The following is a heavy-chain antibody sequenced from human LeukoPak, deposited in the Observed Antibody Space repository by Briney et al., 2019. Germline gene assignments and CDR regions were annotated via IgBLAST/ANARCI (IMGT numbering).Heavy chain of an antibody. CDR2: INPIGGST. V-gene: IGHV1-46*03. Sequence: GASVKVSCKASGYSFTSYYMHWVRQAPGQGLEWMGIINPIGGSTTYAQEFQGRVTMTRDTSTSTVYMQLSSLSSEDTAVYYCAREKGAARAFDYWGQGTLVTVSS. CDR3: AREKGAARAFDY. D-gene: IGHD6-6*01. J-gene: IGHJ4*02. CDR1: GYSFTSYY.